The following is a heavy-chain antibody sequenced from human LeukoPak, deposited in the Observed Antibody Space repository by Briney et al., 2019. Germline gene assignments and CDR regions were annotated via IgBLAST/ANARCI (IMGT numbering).Heavy chain of an antibody. CDR1: GGSISSYY. V-gene: IGHV4-59*01. CDR2: IYYSGST. J-gene: IGHJ1*01. D-gene: IGHD3-22*01. CDR3: ARVEYYYDSSGYSSLYFQH. Sequence: SETLSLTCTVSGGSISSYYWSWIRQPPGKGLEWIGYIYYSGSTNYNPSLKSRVTISVDTSKNQFSLKLSSVTAADTAVYYCARVEYYYDSSGYSSLYFQHWGQGTLVTVSS.